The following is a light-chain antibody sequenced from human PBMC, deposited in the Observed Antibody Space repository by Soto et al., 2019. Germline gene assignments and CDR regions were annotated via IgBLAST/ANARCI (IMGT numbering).Light chain of an antibody. J-gene: IGKJ1*01. CDR3: QQLESDPPWM. CDR1: QDISNY. Sequence: IQLTQSPSSLSASVGDRVTVTCRASQDISNYLAWYQQSPGRAPKLLIYLASTLESGVPSRFSGSGSGTDFTLTISSLQPEDFATYYCQQLESDPPWMFGQGTRVEIK. V-gene: IGKV1-9*01. CDR2: LAS.